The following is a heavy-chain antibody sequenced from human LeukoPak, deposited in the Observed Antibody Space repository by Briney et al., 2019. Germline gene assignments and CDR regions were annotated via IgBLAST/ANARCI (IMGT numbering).Heavy chain of an antibody. J-gene: IGHJ3*02. V-gene: IGHV4-31*03. D-gene: IGHD3-16*01. CDR3: ARGADGGVDAFDI. CDR1: GGSISSGGYY. Sequence: SQTLSLTCTVSGGSISSGGYYWSWIRQHPGKGLKWFAYIYHSGSAYYNPSLKSRVTISVDTSKNQFSLELSSVTAADTAVFSCARGADGGVDAFDIWGQGTMVTVSS. CDR2: IYHSGSA.